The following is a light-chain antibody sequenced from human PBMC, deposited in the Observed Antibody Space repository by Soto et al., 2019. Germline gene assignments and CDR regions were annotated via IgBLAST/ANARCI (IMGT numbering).Light chain of an antibody. CDR2: VAS. Sequence: DIQMTQSPSSVSASVGDRVTITCRASQDISSWLAWYQQKPGKAPKLLIYVASNLQIGVPLRFSGSGSGTEFTLTISSLQPEDFATYYCQRANSFPPSFGQGRRLEI. CDR1: QDISSW. CDR3: QRANSFPPS. J-gene: IGKJ5*01. V-gene: IGKV1D-12*01.